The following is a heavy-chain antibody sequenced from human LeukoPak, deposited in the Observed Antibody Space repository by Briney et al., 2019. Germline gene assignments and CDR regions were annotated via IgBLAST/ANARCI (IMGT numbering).Heavy chain of an antibody. J-gene: IGHJ4*02. CDR1: GDSVSSNNGA. CDR2: AYYRSKWYN. D-gene: IGHD3-9*01. V-gene: IGHV6-1*01. CDR3: ACSVGTTGWHTYDF. Sequence: SQTLSLTCAISGDSVSSNNGAWNWVRQSPSRGLEWLGRAYYRSKWYNDYAGSLMGRITISPDTSKNQFSLQVYSVSPEVTAVYYCACSVGTTGWHTYDFWGQGTLVTVSS.